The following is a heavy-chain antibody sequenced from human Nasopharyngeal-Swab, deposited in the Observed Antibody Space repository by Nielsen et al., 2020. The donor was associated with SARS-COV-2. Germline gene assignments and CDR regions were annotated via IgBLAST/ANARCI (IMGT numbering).Heavy chain of an antibody. V-gene: IGHV1-46*01. CDR3: ARDLTTTVTTTYYYYGMDV. J-gene: IGHJ6*02. CDR2: INPSGCST. Sequence: ASVKVSCKASGYTFPSYYMHWVRQAPGQGLEWMGIINPSGCSTSYAQKFQGRVTMTRDTSTSTVYMELSSLRSEDTAVYYCARDLTTTVTTTYYYYGMDVWGQGTTVTVSS. D-gene: IGHD4-11*01. CDR1: GYTFPSYY.